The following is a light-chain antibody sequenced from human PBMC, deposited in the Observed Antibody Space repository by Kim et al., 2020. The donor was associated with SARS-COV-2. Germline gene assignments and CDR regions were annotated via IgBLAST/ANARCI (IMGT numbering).Light chain of an antibody. J-gene: IGLJ1*01. V-gene: IGLV3-19*01. Sequence: SSELTQDPVVSVALGQTVRITCQGDSLRRYYASWYQKKPGQATVLVIYGKNNRSSGIPDRFSGSSSGNTTSLTITGAQAEDEADYYCNSRDSSGNHYFFGTGTKVTVL. CDR1: SLRRYY. CDR2: GKN. CDR3: NSRDSSGNHYF.